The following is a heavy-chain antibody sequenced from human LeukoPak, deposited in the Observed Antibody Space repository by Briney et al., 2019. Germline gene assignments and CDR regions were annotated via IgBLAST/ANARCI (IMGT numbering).Heavy chain of an antibody. CDR3: AREGLELREDLVRYYYGMDI. CDR1: GGSFSGYY. V-gene: IGHV4-34*01. Sequence: SETLSLTCAVYGGSFSGYYWSWIRQPPGKGLEWIGEINHSGSTNYNPSLKSRVTISVDTSKNQFSLKLSSVTAADTAVHYCAREGLELREDLVRYYYGMDIWGQGTTVTVSS. CDR2: INHSGST. J-gene: IGHJ6*02. D-gene: IGHD1-7*01.